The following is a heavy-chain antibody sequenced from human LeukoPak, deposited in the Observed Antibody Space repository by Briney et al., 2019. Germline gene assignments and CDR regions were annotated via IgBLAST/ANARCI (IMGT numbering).Heavy chain of an antibody. CDR2: IYYNGDT. V-gene: IGHV4-59*01. J-gene: IGHJ5*02. CDR3: VRGPYGSSISNWFDP. Sequence: PSETLSLTCSVSGGSITGYSWSWIRQTPGKGLEWIGYIYYNGDTHYNPSLNSRLSMSVDTPNKQFSLNLRSVTAADTAVYYCVRGPYGSSISNWFDPWGQGLLVTVSS. D-gene: IGHD3-10*01. CDR1: GGSITGYS.